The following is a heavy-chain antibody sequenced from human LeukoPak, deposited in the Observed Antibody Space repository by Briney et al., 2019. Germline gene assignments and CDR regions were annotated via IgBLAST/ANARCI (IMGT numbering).Heavy chain of an antibody. CDR2: INHSGDT. J-gene: IGHJ6*03. Sequence: PSETLSLTCTFYGGSFSGYYWGWLRQPPGKGLEWIGEINHSGDTNYNPSLKSRVIISVDTSKSQFSLKLNSVTAADTSVYYCARGPYMDVWGKGTTVTVSS. CDR3: ARGPYMDV. CDR1: GGSFSGYY. V-gene: IGHV4-34*01.